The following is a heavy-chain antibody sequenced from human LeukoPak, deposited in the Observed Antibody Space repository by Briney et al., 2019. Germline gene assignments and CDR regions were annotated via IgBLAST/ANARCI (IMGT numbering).Heavy chain of an antibody. D-gene: IGHD6-13*01. J-gene: IGHJ4*02. Sequence: GGSLRLSCAASGFTFSSYGMHWVRQAPGKGLEWVAVISYDGSNKYYADSVKGRFTISRANSKNTLYLQMNSLRAEDTAVYYCAKSIAAAGWHYFDYWGQRTLVTVSS. CDR1: GFTFSSYG. CDR3: AKSIAAAGWHYFDY. CDR2: ISYDGSNK. V-gene: IGHV3-30*18.